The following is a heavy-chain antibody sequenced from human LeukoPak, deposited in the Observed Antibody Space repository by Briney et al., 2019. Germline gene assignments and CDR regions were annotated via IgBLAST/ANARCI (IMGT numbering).Heavy chain of an antibody. D-gene: IGHD3-16*02. CDR2: IYYSGST. J-gene: IGHJ5*02. V-gene: IGHV4-39*01. Sequence: SETLSLTCTVSGGSISSSSYYWGWIRQPPGKGLEWIGSIYYSGSTYYNPSLKSRVTISVDTSKNQFSLKLSSVTAADTAVYYCARHREYDYVWGSYRGTKTWFDPWGQGTLVTVSS. CDR1: GGSISSSSYY. CDR3: ARHREYDYVWGSYRGTKTWFDP.